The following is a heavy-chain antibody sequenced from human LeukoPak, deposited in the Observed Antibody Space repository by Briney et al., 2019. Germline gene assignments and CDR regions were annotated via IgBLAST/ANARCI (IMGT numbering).Heavy chain of an antibody. CDR2: IIPIFGTA. CDR3: ARDRDSIRTDHRKRNYNWFDP. Sequence: SVKVSCKASGGTFSSYAISWVRQAPGQGLEWMGRIIPIFGTANYAQKFQGRVTITTDESTSTAYMELSSLRSEDTAVYYCARDRDSIRTDHRKRNYNWFDPWGQGTLVTVSS. V-gene: IGHV1-69*05. CDR1: GGTFSSYA. J-gene: IGHJ5*02. D-gene: IGHD2-15*01.